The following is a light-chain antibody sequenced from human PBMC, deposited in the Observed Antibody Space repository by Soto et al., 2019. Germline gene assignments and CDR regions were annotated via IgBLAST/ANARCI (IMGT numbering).Light chain of an antibody. CDR2: DAS. CDR1: QSVSSN. Sequence: EIVMTQSAATLSVSQGERATLSCRASQSVSSNFACYQQKPGQAPRLLIYDASTRATGIPARFSGSGSGTEFTLTISSLQSEDFAVYYCQQYKKWPRTFGHGTKV. CDR3: QQYKKWPRT. J-gene: IGKJ1*01. V-gene: IGKV3-15*01.